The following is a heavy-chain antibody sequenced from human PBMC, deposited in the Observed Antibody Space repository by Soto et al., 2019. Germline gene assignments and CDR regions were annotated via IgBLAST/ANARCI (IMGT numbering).Heavy chain of an antibody. CDR1: GGSISSGGDS. Sequence: QLLLQESGSGLVKPSQTLSLTCAVSGGSISSGGDSWNWIRQPPGKGLEWIGYIYDSGSSYYNPSLKSRVTMSVDRPNNQFSLRLSSVTAADTAVYYCAGWSSAFDIWGQRTMVTVSS. J-gene: IGHJ3*02. D-gene: IGHD6-6*01. CDR2: IYDSGSS. CDR3: AGWSSAFDI. V-gene: IGHV4-30-2*01.